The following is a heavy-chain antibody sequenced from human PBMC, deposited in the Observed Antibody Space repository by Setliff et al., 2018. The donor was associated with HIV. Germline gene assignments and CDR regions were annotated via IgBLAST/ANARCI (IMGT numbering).Heavy chain of an antibody. J-gene: IGHJ5*02. CDR3: ASRIYYYDTYRVLREEGFDP. Sequence: PSETLSLTCSVSGGSVSSSSHYWGWIRQPPGKGLEWIGSIYYSGGTFYQPSLSGRVTISVDSSKNQFFLSLTSVTAADTAVYYCASRIYYYDTYRVLREEGFDPWGQGTLVTVSS. CDR2: IYYSGGT. V-gene: IGHV4-39*01. D-gene: IGHD3-22*01. CDR1: GGSVSSSSHY.